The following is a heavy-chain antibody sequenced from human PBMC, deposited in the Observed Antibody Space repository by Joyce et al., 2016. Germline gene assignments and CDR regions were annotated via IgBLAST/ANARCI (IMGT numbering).Heavy chain of an antibody. D-gene: IGHD3-10*01. CDR1: GYIFTDYY. V-gene: IGHV1-69-2*01. CDR3: ATVDYYYGSGTPRDYYYYMDV. Sequence: EVQLVQSGAEVKKPGATVKISCKVSGYIFTDYYMHWVKQAPGKGLEWMGLVDPEEGETLYAEKFQGRVTITAGTSTDTAYMGLSSLRSEDTAVYYCATVDYYYGSGTPRDYYYYMDVWGKGTTVTVSS. CDR2: VDPEEGET. J-gene: IGHJ6*03.